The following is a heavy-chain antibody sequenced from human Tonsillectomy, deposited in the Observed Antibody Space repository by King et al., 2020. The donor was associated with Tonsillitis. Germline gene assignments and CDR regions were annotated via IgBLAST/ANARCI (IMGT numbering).Heavy chain of an antibody. V-gene: IGHV4-39*01. D-gene: IGHD5-24*01. J-gene: IGHJ4*02. Sequence: LQLQESGPGLVKPSETLSLTCTVSGGSISSSSYYCGWIRQPPGKGLEWIGSIYYTGSTYYNASLKSRVTISVDTSKNQFSMRLSSVTAADTAVYYCARTRSYADHAYCGQGPLLTVSS. CDR3: ARTRSYADHAY. CDR2: IYYTGST. CDR1: GGSISSSSYY.